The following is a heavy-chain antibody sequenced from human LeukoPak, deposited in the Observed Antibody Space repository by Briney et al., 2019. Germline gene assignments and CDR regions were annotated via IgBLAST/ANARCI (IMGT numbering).Heavy chain of an antibody. CDR2: ISSGGGTT. CDR1: GFSFSSHA. J-gene: IGHJ3*01. CDR3: ANRGTKWLPPPTDAFDV. V-gene: IGHV3-23*01. D-gene: IGHD2-8*01. Sequence: GGSLRLSCEASGFSFSSHAMSWVRQAPGKGLQWVSTISSGGGTTYYGDSVKGRFTISRDNSKNTLYLQMNSLRVDDTAIYYCANRGTKWLPPPTDAFDVWGQGTMVTVSS.